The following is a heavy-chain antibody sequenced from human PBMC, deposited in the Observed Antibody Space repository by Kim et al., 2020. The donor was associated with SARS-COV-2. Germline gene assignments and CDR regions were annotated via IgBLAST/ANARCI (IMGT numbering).Heavy chain of an antibody. CDR1: GFTFSSYE. D-gene: IGHD4-17*01. CDR2: ISSSGSTI. V-gene: IGHV3-48*03. J-gene: IGHJ6*02. Sequence: GGSLRLSCAASGFTFSSYEMNWVRQAPGKGLEWVSYISSSGSTIYYADSVRGRFTISRDNAKNSLYLQMNSLRAEDTAVYYCARDAAVARTVTTWAYYYGMDVWGQGTTVTVSS. CDR3: ARDAAVARTVTTWAYYYGMDV.